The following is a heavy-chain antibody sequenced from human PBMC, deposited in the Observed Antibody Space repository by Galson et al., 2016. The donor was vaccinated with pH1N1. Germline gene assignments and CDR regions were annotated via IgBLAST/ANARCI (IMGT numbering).Heavy chain of an antibody. Sequence: SLRLSCASSGFTISDYWMTWVLQAPGKGLEWVANIKQDGSEKYYVDSVKGRFTISRDNAKNSLYLQMNSLRAEDTAVYYCARGALGMGFDSWGQGTLVTVSS. D-gene: IGHD7-27*01. CDR2: IKQDGSEK. J-gene: IGHJ4*02. V-gene: IGHV3-7*01. CDR3: ARGALGMGFDS. CDR1: GFTISDYW.